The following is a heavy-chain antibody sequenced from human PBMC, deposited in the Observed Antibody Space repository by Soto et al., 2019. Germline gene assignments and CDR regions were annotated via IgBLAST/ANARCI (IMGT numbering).Heavy chain of an antibody. J-gene: IGHJ5*02. CDR3: ARDGYDFWSGSWFDP. Sequence: VQLVESGGGLVKPGGSLRLSCAASGFTFSSYSMNWVRQAPGKGLEWVSSISSSSSYIYYADSVKGRFTISRDNAKNSLYLQMNSLRAEDTAVYYCARDGYDFWSGSWFDPWGQGTLVTVSS. CDR1: GFTFSSYS. V-gene: IGHV3-21*01. CDR2: ISSSSSYI. D-gene: IGHD3-3*01.